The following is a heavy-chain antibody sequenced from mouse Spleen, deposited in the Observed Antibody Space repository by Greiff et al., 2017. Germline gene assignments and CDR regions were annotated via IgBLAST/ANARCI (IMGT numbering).Heavy chain of an antibody. CDR2: IYPYNGGT. Sequence: EVQVVESGPELVKPGASVKISCKASGYTFTDYNMHWVKQSHGKSLEWIGYIYPYNGGTGYNQKFKSKATLTVDNSSSTAYMELRSLTSEDSAVYYCARLYYGSSYYAMDYWGQGTSVTVSS. V-gene: IGHV1S29*02. D-gene: IGHD1-1*01. CDR1: GYTFTDYN. CDR3: ARLYYGSSYYAMDY. J-gene: IGHJ4*01.